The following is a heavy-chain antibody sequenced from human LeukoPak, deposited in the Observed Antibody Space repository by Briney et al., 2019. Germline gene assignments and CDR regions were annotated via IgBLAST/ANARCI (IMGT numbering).Heavy chain of an antibody. CDR2: ISSSSSYI. J-gene: IGHJ6*02. CDR1: GFTFTTYS. Sequence: GGSLRLSCAASGFTFTTYSMNWVRQAPGKGLEWVSAISSSSSYIYYADSVKGRFTISRDNAKNSLYLQVNSLRAEDTAVYYCARGLWTAHYYYYYGMDVWGQGTTVTVS. V-gene: IGHV3-21*01. CDR3: ARGLWTAHYYYYYGMDV. D-gene: IGHD3/OR15-3a*01.